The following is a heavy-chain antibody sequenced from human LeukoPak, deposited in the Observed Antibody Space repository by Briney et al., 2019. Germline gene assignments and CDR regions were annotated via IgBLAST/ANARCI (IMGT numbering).Heavy chain of an antibody. CDR1: GYTFTGYY. D-gene: IGHD3-22*01. Sequence: ASVKVSCKASGYTFTGYYMHWVRQAPGQGLEWMGWINPNSGGTNYAQKFQGRVTMTRDTSISTAYMELSRLRFDDTAVYYCARDYYYDSSGYYSVDYWGQGTLVTVSS. J-gene: IGHJ4*02. V-gene: IGHV1-2*02. CDR2: INPNSGGT. CDR3: ARDYYYDSSGYYSVDY.